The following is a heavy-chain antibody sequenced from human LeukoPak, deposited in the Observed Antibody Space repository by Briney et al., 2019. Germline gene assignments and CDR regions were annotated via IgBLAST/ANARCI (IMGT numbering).Heavy chain of an antibody. J-gene: IGHJ6*03. CDR3: ARDRDGKIYYYYYMDV. D-gene: IGHD5-24*01. CDR1: GYTFTSYY. V-gene: IGHV1-46*01. Sequence: GASVKVSRKASGYTFTSYYMHWVRQAPGQGLEWMGIINPSGGSTSYAQKFQGRVTMTRDMSTSTVYMELSSLRSEDTAVYYCARDRDGKIYYYYYMDVWGKGTTVTVSS. CDR2: INPSGGST.